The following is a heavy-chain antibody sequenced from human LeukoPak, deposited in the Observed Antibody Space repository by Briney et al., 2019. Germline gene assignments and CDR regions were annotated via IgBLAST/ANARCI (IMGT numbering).Heavy chain of an antibody. J-gene: IGHJ6*02. Sequence: ASVKVSCKASGYTFTSYGISWVRQAPGQGLEWMGWISAYNGNTNYAQKLQGRVTMTTDTSTSTAHMELRSLRSDDTAVYYCARDLPSIVVVPAALIRYYYYGMDVWGQGTTVTVSS. CDR2: ISAYNGNT. CDR1: GYTFTSYG. D-gene: IGHD2-2*01. V-gene: IGHV1-18*01. CDR3: ARDLPSIVVVPAALIRYYYYGMDV.